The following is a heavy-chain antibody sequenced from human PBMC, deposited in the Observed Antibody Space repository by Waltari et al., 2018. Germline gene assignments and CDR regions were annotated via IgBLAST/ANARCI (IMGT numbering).Heavy chain of an antibody. CDR1: GCPFDDYA. CDR2: LSWNGGNL. D-gene: IGHD3-22*01. Sequence: EVKLVELGGGLVQPGRSLRLSCAASGCPFDDYARHWVRQVPGKGLEWVSGLSWNGGNLLYAESVRGRFTISRDNAKKSLFLQMTNLRPEDTAFYFCVKDMGTSGYDAFDVWGQGTKVTVS. CDR3: VKDMGTSGYDAFDV. V-gene: IGHV3-9*01. J-gene: IGHJ3*01.